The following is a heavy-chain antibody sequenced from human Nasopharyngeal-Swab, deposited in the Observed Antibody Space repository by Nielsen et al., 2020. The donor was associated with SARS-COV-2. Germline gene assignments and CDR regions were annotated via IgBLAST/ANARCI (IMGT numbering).Heavy chain of an antibody. CDR2: IYYSGST. V-gene: IGHV4-61*08. Sequence: SETLSLTCTVSGGSISSGDYCWSWIRQPPGKGLEWIGYIYYSGSTNYNPSLKSRVTISVDTSKNQFSLKLSSVTAADTAVYYCARDGPTTVTTNYGMDVWGQGTTVTVSS. CDR3: ARDGPTTVTTNYGMDV. D-gene: IGHD4-11*01. J-gene: IGHJ6*02. CDR1: GGSISSGDYC.